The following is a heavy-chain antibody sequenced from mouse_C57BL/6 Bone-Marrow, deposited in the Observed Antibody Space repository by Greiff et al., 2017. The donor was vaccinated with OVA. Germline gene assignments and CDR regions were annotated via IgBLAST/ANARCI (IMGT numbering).Heavy chain of an antibody. Sequence: QVQLQQSGAELIRPGTSVKMSCKASGYTFTNYWIGWAKQRPGHGLEWIGDIYPGGGYTNYNEKFKGKATLTADKSSSTAYMQFSSLTSEDSAIYYCARGGTTVENYFDYWGQGTTLTVSS. D-gene: IGHD1-1*01. V-gene: IGHV1-63*01. CDR1: GYTFTNYW. J-gene: IGHJ2*01. CDR3: ARGGTTVENYFDY. CDR2: IYPGGGYT.